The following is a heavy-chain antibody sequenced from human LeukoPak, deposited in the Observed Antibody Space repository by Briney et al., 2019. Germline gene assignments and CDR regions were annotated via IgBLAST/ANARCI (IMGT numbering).Heavy chain of an antibody. V-gene: IGHV4-59*08. D-gene: IGHD3-22*01. CDR3: ARGIGTSYESSRDAFDI. CDR2: IYYSGST. CDR1: GASITSYY. J-gene: IGHJ3*02. Sequence: SETLSLTCAVSGASITSYYWSWIRQPPGKGLEWIGYIYYSGSTNYNPSLKSRVTMSVDTSKNEFSLKLTSVTAGDTAVYYCARGIGTSYESSRDAFDIWGQGTMVTVSS.